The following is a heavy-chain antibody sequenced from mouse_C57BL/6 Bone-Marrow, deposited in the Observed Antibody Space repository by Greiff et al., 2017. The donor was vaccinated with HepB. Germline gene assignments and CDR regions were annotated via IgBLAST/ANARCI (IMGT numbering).Heavy chain of an antibody. CDR2: ISYDGSN. D-gene: IGHD2-2*01. Sequence: EVQLQESGPGLVKPSQSLSLTCSVTGYSITSGYYWNWIRQFPGNKLEWMGYISYDGSNNYNPSLKNRISITRDTSKNQFFLKLNSVTTEDTATYYCARSCYYGYDFDYWGQGTTLTVSS. V-gene: IGHV3-6*01. CDR1: GYSITSGYY. J-gene: IGHJ2*01. CDR3: ARSCYYGYDFDY.